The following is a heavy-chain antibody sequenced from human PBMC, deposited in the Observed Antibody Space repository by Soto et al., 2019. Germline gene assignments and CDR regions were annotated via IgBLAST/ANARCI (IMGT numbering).Heavy chain of an antibody. Sequence: GASVKVSCKASGYSFTEYYMHWVRQAPGQGLEWMGIINPSTGSTTYAQKFQGRVTMTRDTSTSTVYMELSSLRSEDTAVYFCTRPGRGYYVSVSDYWGQGTLVTV. CDR2: INPSTGST. V-gene: IGHV1-46*01. CDR3: TRPGRGYYVSVSDY. D-gene: IGHD3-3*01. J-gene: IGHJ4*02. CDR1: GYSFTEYY.